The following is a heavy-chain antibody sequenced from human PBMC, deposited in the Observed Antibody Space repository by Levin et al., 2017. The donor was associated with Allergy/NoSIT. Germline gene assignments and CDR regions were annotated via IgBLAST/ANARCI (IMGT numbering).Heavy chain of an antibody. CDR3: AKDAFSVKDSSGWLCGDY. CDR2: ISGSGGST. J-gene: IGHJ4*02. Sequence: GGSLRLSCAASGFTFSSYAMSWVRQAPGKGLEWVSAISGSGGSTYNADSVKGRFTISRDNSKNTLYLQMNSLRAEDTAVYYCAKDAFSVKDSSGWLCGDYWGQGTLVTVSS. D-gene: IGHD6-19*01. V-gene: IGHV3-23*01. CDR1: GFTFSSYA.